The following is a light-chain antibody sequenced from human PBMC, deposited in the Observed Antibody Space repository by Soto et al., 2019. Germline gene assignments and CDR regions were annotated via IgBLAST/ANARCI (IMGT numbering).Light chain of an antibody. J-gene: IGLJ2*01. CDR2: GTS. CDR1: TGAVTSGYY. CDR3: LLYYGGAQPHVV. V-gene: IGLV7-43*01. Sequence: QAVVTQEPSLTVSPGGTVTLTCASSTGAVTSGYYPNWFQQKPGQAPRAVIYGTSNKQSWNPARFSGSLLGGKAALTLSGVQPEYEADYYCLLYYGGAQPHVVFVGGTKLTVL.